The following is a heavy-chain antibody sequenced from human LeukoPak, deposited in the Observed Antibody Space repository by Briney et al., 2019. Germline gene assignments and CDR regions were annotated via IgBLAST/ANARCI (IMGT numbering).Heavy chain of an antibody. CDR2: IIPIFGTA. V-gene: IGHV1-69*05. CDR3: ASSSYYDFWSASYFDY. CDR1: GGTFSSYA. D-gene: IGHD3-3*01. J-gene: IGHJ4*02. Sequence: SVKVSCKASGGTFSSYAISWVRQAPGQGLEWMGRIIPIFGTANYAQKFQGRVTITTDESTSRAYMELSSLRSEDTAVYYCASSSYYDFWSASYFDYWGQGTLVTVSS.